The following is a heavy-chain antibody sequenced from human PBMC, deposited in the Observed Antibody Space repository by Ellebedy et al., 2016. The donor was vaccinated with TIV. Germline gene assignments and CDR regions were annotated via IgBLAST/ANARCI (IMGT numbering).Heavy chain of an antibody. Sequence: MPGGSLRLSCTVSGGSISSSSYYWGWIRQPPGKGLEWIGSFYYSGNTYYNPSLKSRVTISVDTSKNQFSLKLSSVTAADTAVYYCAMVRGVIDWFDPWGQGTLVTVSS. D-gene: IGHD3-10*01. V-gene: IGHV4-39*07. CDR2: FYYSGNT. CDR1: GGSISSSSYY. J-gene: IGHJ5*02. CDR3: AMVRGVIDWFDP.